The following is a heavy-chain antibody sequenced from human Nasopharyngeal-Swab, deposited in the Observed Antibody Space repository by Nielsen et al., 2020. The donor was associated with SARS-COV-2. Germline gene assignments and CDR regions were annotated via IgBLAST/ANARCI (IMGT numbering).Heavy chain of an antibody. CDR1: GFTFSSYS. V-gene: IGHV3-21*01. Sequence: GVLKISCAASGFTFSSYSMNWVRQAPGKGLEWVSSISSSSSYIYYADSVKGRFTISRDKAKNSLYLQMNSLRAEDTAVYYCATHSGYSGYDPFDYWGQGTLVTVSS. CDR3: ATHSGYSGYDPFDY. CDR2: ISSSSSYI. D-gene: IGHD5-12*01. J-gene: IGHJ4*02.